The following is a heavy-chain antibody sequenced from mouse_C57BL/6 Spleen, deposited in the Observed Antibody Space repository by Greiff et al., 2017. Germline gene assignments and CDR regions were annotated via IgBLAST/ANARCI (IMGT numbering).Heavy chain of an antibody. Sequence: EVMLVESGEGLVKPGGSLKLSCAASGFTFSSYAMSWVRPTPEKRLEWVAYISSGGDYIYYADTVKGRFTISRDNARNTLYLQMSSLKSEDTAMYYCTRDSSALFDYWGQGTTLTVSS. CDR3: TRDSSALFDY. V-gene: IGHV5-9-1*02. J-gene: IGHJ2*01. D-gene: IGHD3-2*02. CDR2: ISSGGDYI. CDR1: GFTFSSYA.